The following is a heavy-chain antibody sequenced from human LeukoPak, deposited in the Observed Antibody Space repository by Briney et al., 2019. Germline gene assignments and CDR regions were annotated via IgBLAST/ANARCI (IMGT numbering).Heavy chain of an antibody. V-gene: IGHV3-30*02. CDR2: IRYDGSNK. Sequence: GGSLRLSCAASGFTFSSYGMHWVRQAPGKGLEWVAFIRYDGSNKYYADSVKGRFTISRDNSKNTLYLQMNSLRTEDTAVYYCAKDSSYYYDSSGSSWFDPWGQGTLVTASS. CDR1: GFTFSSYG. D-gene: IGHD3-22*01. J-gene: IGHJ5*02. CDR3: AKDSSYYYDSSGSSWFDP.